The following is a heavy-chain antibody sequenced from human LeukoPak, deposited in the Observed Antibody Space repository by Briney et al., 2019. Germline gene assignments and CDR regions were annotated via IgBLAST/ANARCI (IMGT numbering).Heavy chain of an antibody. J-gene: IGHJ4*02. CDR3: ARERGNQWLVDY. V-gene: IGHV1-2*06. CDR2: INPNSGGT. CDR1: GYTFTGYY. D-gene: IGHD6-19*01. Sequence: ASVKVSCKASGYTFTGYYMHWVRQAPGQGLEWMGRINPNSGGTNYAQKFQGRVTMTRDTSISTAYMELGRLRSDDTAVYYCARERGNQWLVDYWGQGTLVTVSS.